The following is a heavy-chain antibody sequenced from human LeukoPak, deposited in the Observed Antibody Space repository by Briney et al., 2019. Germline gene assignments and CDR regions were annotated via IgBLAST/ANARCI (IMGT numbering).Heavy chain of an antibody. D-gene: IGHD2-21*02. V-gene: IGHV5-51*01. J-gene: IGHJ6*02. CDR3: ARSGGPYCGGDCSSAMDV. Sequence: GESPKTPLKGSGYSFTSYSIGWVRQMPGKGLEWMGIIYPGDSATTYSPSFQGQVTIAADKSISTAYLQWSSLKASDTAMYYCARSGGPYCGGDCSSAMDVWGQGTTVTVSS. CDR1: GYSFTSYS. CDR2: IYPGDSAT.